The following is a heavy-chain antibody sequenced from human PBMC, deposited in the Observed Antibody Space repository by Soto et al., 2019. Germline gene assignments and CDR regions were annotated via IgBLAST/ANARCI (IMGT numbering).Heavy chain of an antibody. V-gene: IGHV4-39*01. Sequence: LETHPHTSTVSGGSSISSSYCWGWIRKPPGKGLEWIGSIYYSGSTYYNPSLKSRVTISVDTSKNQFSLKLSSVTAADTAVYYCASDSYCSGGSCSNYWGQGTLVTVSS. CDR2: IYYSGST. CDR3: ASDSYCSGGSCSNY. CDR1: GGSSISSSYC. D-gene: IGHD2-15*01. J-gene: IGHJ4*02.